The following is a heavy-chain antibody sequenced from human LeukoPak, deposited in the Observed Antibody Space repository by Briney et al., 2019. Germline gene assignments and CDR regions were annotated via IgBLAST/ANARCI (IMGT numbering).Heavy chain of an antibody. V-gene: IGHV1-2*02. D-gene: IGHD3-10*01. J-gene: IGHJ4*02. Sequence: ASVKVSCKASGYTFTGYYMHWVRQAPGQGLEWMGWINPNSGGTNYAQKFQGRVTMTRDTSISTAYMELSRLRSDDTAVYYCARDLRGSGSYYTYYFDYWGQGTLVTVSS. CDR3: ARDLRGSGSYYTYYFDY. CDR1: GYTFTGYY. CDR2: INPNSGGT.